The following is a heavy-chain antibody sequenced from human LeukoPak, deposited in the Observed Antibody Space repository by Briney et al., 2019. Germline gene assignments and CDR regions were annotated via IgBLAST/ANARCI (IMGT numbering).Heavy chain of an antibody. Sequence: GGSLRLSCAASGLTFSSYSTNWVRQAPGKGLEWVSSISSSSSYIYYADSVKGRFTISRDNAKNSLYLQMNSLRAEDTAVYYCARVGASHAFDIWGQGTMVTVSS. J-gene: IGHJ3*02. CDR3: ARVGASHAFDI. CDR2: ISSSSSYI. D-gene: IGHD1-26*01. V-gene: IGHV3-21*01. CDR1: GLTFSSYS.